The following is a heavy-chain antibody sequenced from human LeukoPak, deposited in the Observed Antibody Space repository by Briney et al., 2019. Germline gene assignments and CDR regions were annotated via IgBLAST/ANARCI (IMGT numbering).Heavy chain of an antibody. V-gene: IGHV3-7*01. Sequence: GGSLRLSCAASGLTFSSYWMSWVRQAPGRGLEWVANMNQGGNEKYYVDSVKGRFTISRDNAKNSQYLQMNSLRVEDTAVYYCARGRFYYDTSGSYPYNYHMHVWGKGTTVTVSS. CDR1: GLTFSSYW. J-gene: IGHJ6*03. CDR3: ARGRFYYDTSGSYPYNYHMHV. CDR2: MNQGGNEK. D-gene: IGHD3-22*01.